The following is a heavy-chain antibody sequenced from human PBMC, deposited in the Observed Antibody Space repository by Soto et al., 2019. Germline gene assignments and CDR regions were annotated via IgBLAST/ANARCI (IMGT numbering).Heavy chain of an antibody. CDR2: IDPSDSYT. CDR1: GYSFTSYW. Sequence: PXESLKISFKGSGYSFTSYWISWVRQIPGKGLEWMGRIDPSDSYTNYSPSFQGHVTISADKSISTAYLQWSSLKASDTAMYYCARPGTYYYGMDVWGQGTTVTVSS. CDR3: ARPGTYYYGMDV. V-gene: IGHV5-10-1*01. J-gene: IGHJ6*02.